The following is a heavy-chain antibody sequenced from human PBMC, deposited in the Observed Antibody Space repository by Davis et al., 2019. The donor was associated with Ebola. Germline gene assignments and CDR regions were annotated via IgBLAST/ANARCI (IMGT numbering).Heavy chain of an antibody. D-gene: IGHD4-17*01. CDR3: ARDPVNYGDYGSPPY. J-gene: IGHJ4*02. CDR1: GGSIISSSSY. CDR2: IYYSGIT. Sequence: SETLSLTCTVSGGSIISSSSYWGWIRQPPRKGLEWIGSIYYSGITYYNPSLKSRVTISVDKSKNQFSLKVSSVTAADTAVYYCARDPVNYGDYGSPPYWGQGTLVTVSS. V-gene: IGHV4-39*07.